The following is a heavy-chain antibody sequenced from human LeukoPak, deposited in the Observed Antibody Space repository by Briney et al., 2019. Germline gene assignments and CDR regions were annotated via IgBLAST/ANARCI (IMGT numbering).Heavy chain of an antibody. CDR2: IRYDGSNK. V-gene: IGHV3-30*02. CDR1: GFTFSSYW. D-gene: IGHD3-9*01. CDR3: AKDLGPFYDILTGYLT. J-gene: IGHJ1*01. Sequence: GGSLRLSCAASGFTFSSYWMSWVRQAPGKGLEWVAFIRYDGSNKYYADSVKGRFTISRDNSKNTLYLQMNSLRAEDTAVYYCAKDLGPFYDILTGYLTWGQGTLVTVSS.